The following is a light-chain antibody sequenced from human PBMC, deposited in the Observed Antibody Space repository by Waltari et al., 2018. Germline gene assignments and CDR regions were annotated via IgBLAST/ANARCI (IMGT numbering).Light chain of an antibody. CDR3: AAWDDSLTVR. J-gene: IGLJ3*02. V-gene: IGLV1-47*01. CDR2: RND. CDR1: SSNIGSSF. Sequence: QSVLTQPPSASGTPGQRVTISCSGSSSNIGSSFVCWYQHLPGTAPKLLIYRNDQRPSGVPDRFSGSRSGISASLAISGLRSEDEADYYCAAWDDSLTVRFGGGTKLTVL.